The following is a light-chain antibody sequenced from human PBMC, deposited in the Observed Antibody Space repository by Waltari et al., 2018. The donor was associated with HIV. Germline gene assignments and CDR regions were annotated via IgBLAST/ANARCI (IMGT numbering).Light chain of an antibody. CDR2: SNN. V-gene: IGLV1-44*01. CDR1: SSKFGRNI. J-gene: IGLJ3*02. Sequence: QSVLAQPPSASGPPGPRVTISCSGNSSKFGRNIVNLYQQVPGTAPKLLIYSNNQRPAGVPDRFSGSNSGTSASLAISGLQAEDEADYYCAAWDDSLNAWVFGGGTKLTVL. CDR3: AAWDDSLNAWV.